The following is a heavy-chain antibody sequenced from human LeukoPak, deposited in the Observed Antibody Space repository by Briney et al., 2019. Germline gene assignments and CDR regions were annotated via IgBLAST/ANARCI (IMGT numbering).Heavy chain of an antibody. CDR3: VKEIKVREFSTSGALHI. J-gene: IGHJ3*02. V-gene: IGHV3-9*03. Sequence: GGSLRLSCVVSGITFDEYAMHWVRQAPGKGPEWVAGINCGAKGLADSVEGRFTISRDNAKNSLYLEMNSLRVEDMAFYYCVKEIKVREFSTSGALHIWGQGTMVTVSS. D-gene: IGHD2-2*01. CDR2: INCGAK. CDR1: GITFDEYA.